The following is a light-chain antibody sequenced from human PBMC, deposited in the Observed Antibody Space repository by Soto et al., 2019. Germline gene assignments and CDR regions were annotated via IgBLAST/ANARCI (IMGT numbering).Light chain of an antibody. Sequence: EVVLKQSTGALSLSKGERATLSCRASQSISSGYLAWYQQKPGQAPRLLIYGASSRATGIPDRFSGSGSETDFTLTISRLEPEDFAVYYCQRYGTSLTWTFGQGTKVDIK. CDR2: GAS. J-gene: IGKJ1*01. CDR3: QRYGTSLTWT. CDR1: QSISSGY. V-gene: IGKV3-20*01.